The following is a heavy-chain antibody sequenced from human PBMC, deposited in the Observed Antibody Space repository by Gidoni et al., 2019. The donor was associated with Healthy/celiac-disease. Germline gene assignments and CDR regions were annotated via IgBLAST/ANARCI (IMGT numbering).Heavy chain of an antibody. CDR3: TRDRDTAMAYYYYYGMDV. D-gene: IGHD5-18*01. Sequence: EVQLVESGGGLVQPGRSLRHSCTASGFTFGDYAMSWFRQAPGKGLEWVGFIRSKAYGGTTEYAASVKGRFTISRDDSKSIAYLQMNSLKTEDTAVYYCTRDRDTAMAYYYYYGMDVWGQGTTVTVSS. J-gene: IGHJ6*02. CDR1: GFTFGDYA. CDR2: IRSKAYGGTT. V-gene: IGHV3-49*03.